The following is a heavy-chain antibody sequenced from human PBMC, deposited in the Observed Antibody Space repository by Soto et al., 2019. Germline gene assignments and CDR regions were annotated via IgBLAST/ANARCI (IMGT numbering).Heavy chain of an antibody. V-gene: IGHV5-51*01. Sequence: GESLKISCNGPGYSFTSDWIGWVRQMPWKGLEWMGTIYPGDSDTRYSPSFQGQVTISADKSISTAYLQWSSLKASDTAMYYCARHNFEYSSSGNYYYYYGMDVWGQGTTVTVSS. CDR2: IYPGDSDT. J-gene: IGHJ6*02. CDR3: ARHNFEYSSSGNYYYYYGMDV. D-gene: IGHD6-6*01. CDR1: GYSFTSDW.